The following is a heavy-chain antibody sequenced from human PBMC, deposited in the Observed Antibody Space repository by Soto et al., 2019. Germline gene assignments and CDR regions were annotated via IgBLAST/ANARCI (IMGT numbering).Heavy chain of an antibody. Sequence: GGSLRLSCAASGFTFSSYAMSWVRQAPGKGLEWVSAISGSGGSTYYADSVKGQFTISRDNSKNTLYLQMNSLRAEDTAVYYCAKDRQRGVTPRGYFDYWGQGTLVTVSS. CDR2: ISGSGGST. CDR1: GFTFSSYA. CDR3: AKDRQRGVTPRGYFDY. D-gene: IGHD2-21*02. V-gene: IGHV3-23*01. J-gene: IGHJ4*02.